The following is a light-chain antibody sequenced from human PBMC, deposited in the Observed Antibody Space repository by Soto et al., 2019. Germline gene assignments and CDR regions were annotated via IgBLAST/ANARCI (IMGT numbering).Light chain of an antibody. CDR3: QRYGSSQFT. V-gene: IGKV3-20*01. CDR2: DTS. J-gene: IGKJ3*01. CDR1: QSVNSNY. Sequence: EIVLMQSPGTLSLSPGEGATLSCRASQSVNSNYLAWYQQQPGQAPTVLIFDTSRRATGVPDRFSGSGSGTDFTLTISRLEPDDFAVYYCQRYGSSQFTFGPGTKVNSK.